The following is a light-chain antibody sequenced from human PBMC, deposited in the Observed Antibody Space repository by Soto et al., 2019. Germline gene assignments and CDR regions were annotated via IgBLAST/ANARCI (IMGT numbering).Light chain of an antibody. Sequence: QSVLTQPPSASGTPGQRVTISCSGSSSNIGSNTVNWYQQLPGTAPKLLIVSNNQRPSGVPDRFSGSKSGTSASLAISGLQSEDEADYYCAAWYDSLNGVVFGGGTKVTVL. CDR2: SNN. J-gene: IGLJ2*01. CDR3: AAWYDSLNGVV. CDR1: SSNIGSNT. V-gene: IGLV1-44*01.